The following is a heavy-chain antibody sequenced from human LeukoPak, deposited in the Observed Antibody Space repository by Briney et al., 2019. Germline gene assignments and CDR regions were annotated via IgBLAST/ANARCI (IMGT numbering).Heavy chain of an antibody. CDR1: GFTFSSYA. D-gene: IGHD4-17*01. CDR3: ARDQAYGDYVGVSGDFDY. J-gene: IGHJ4*02. CDR2: ISGSGGST. V-gene: IGHV3-23*01. Sequence: GGSLRLSCAASGFTFSSYAMSWVRQAPGKGLEWVSAISGSGGSTYYADSVKGRFTISRDNAKNSLYLQMNSLRAEDTAVYYCARDQAYGDYVGVSGDFDYWGQGTLVTVSS.